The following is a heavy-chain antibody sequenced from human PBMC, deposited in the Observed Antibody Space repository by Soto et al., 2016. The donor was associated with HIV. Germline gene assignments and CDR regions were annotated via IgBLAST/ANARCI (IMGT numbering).Heavy chain of an antibody. V-gene: IGHV1-2*02. Sequence: QVQLVQSGAGVKKPGASVKVSCKASGYTFTGYYMHWVRQAPGQGLEWMGWINPNSGGTNYAQKFQGRVTMTRDTSISTAYMELSRLRSDDTAVYYCATERDGSDFHTHYSYSMDVWAEGPRSSSP. CDR2: INPNSGGT. CDR1: GYTFTGYY. D-gene: IGHD2-21*02. CDR3: ATERDGSDFHTHYSYSMDV. J-gene: IGHJ6*03.